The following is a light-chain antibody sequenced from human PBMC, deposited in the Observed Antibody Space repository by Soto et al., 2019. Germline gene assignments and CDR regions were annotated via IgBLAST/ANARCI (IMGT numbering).Light chain of an antibody. Sequence: EIFLTQSPGTLSLFGWERATLSWRASQTVTSDYLAWYQQKPGQAPRLLIYGTYNRATGIPDRYSGSGSGTDFNLTISRLEPEDFAVYFCHQYGSSPWTFGQGTKVDIK. J-gene: IGKJ1*01. CDR3: HQYGSSPWT. CDR1: QTVTSDY. V-gene: IGKV3-20*01. CDR2: GTY.